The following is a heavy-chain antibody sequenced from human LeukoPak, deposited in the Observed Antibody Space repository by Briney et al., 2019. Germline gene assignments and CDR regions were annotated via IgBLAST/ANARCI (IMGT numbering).Heavy chain of an antibody. J-gene: IGHJ5*02. CDR1: GGTFSSYA. CDR3: ARGLEYYDSSGYYSDP. CDR2: IIPILGIA. Sequence: SVKVSCKASGGTFSSYAISWVRQAPGQGLEWMGRIIPILGIANYAQKFQGRVTITADKPTSTAYMELSSLRSEDTAVYYCARGLEYYDSSGYYSDPWGQGTLVTVSS. D-gene: IGHD3-22*01. V-gene: IGHV1-69*04.